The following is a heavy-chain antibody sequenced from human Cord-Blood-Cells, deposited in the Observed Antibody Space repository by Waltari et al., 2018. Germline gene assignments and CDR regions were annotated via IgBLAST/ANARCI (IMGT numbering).Heavy chain of an antibody. J-gene: IGHJ6*03. CDR1: GYTFTSYD. CDR2: MNPNSSNT. Sequence: QVQLVQSGAEVKKPGASVKVSCKASGYTFTSYDINWVRQATGQGLEWMGWMNPNSSNTGYAQKFQGRVNITRNTSISTAYMELSSLRSEDTAVYYCARGYSGSYYYYMDVWGKGTTVTVSS. V-gene: IGHV1-8*03. D-gene: IGHD1-26*01. CDR3: ARGYSGSYYYYMDV.